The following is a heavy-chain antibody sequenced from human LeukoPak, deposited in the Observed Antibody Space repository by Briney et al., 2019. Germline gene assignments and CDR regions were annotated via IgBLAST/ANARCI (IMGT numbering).Heavy chain of an antibody. V-gene: IGHV4-34*01. CDR3: ARGFRGNSRGSFDI. CDR2: IIHSGTT. D-gene: IGHD4-23*01. J-gene: IGHJ3*02. CDR1: GGPFSNYY. Sequence: PPETLSLTCAVYGGPFSNYYWNWIPQPPGKGPERSGEIIHSGTTNHTPSLKSRVTILVDASKNQFSLRLYSVTAADTAVYYCARGFRGNSRGSFDIWGQGTMVTVSS.